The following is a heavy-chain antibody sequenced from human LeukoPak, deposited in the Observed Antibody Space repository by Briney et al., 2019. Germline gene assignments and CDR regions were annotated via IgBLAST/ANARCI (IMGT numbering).Heavy chain of an antibody. Sequence: GGSLRLSCAASGFTFSSYSMNWVRQAPGKGLEGVSSISSSSSYIYYADSVKGRFTISRDNAKNSLYLQMNSLRAEDTAVYYCAREGIAARLVGGWFDPWGQGTLVTVSS. CDR3: AREGIAARLVGGWFDP. J-gene: IGHJ5*02. CDR1: GFTFSSYS. D-gene: IGHD6-6*01. CDR2: ISSSSSYI. V-gene: IGHV3-21*01.